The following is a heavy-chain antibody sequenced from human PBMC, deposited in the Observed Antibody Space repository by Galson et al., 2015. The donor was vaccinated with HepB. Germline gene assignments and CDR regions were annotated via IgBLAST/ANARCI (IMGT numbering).Heavy chain of an antibody. J-gene: IGHJ4*02. Sequence: LRLSCAASGFTFSDYYMSWIRQAPGKGLEWVSYISSSSSYTNYADSVKGRFTISRDNAKNSLYLQMNSLRAEDTAVYYCARALADYDSSGFDYWGQGTLVTVSS. V-gene: IGHV3-11*05. CDR3: ARALADYDSSGFDY. CDR2: ISSSSSYT. CDR1: GFTFSDYY. D-gene: IGHD3-22*01.